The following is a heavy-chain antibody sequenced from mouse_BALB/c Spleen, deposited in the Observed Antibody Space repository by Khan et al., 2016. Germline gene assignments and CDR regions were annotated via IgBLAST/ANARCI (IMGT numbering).Heavy chain of an antibody. J-gene: IGHJ2*01. CDR1: GYTFSSYW. V-gene: IGHV1-9*01. CDR3: ARFSDY. CDR2: MLPRSGSA. Sequence: QVRLQQSGTELMKPGASVKISCKATGYTFSSYWIEWVKQRPGHGLEWIGEMLPRSGSANYNEKFKGKATFTADTSSNTAYMQLSGLTSEDSAVYYCARFSDYWGQGTTLTVSS.